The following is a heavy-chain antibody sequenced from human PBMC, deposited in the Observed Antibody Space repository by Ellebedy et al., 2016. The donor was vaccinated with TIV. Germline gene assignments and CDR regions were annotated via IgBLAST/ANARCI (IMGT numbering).Heavy chain of an antibody. CDR1: GGSISSGGYY. CDR2: IYYSGST. Sequence: MPSETLSLTCTVSGGSISSGGYYWSWIRQHPGKGLEWIGYIYYSGSTYYNPSLKSRVTISVDTSKNQFSLKLSSVTAADTAVYYCARQSAAAGPMIFDYWGQGTLVTVSS. D-gene: IGHD6-13*01. CDR3: ARQSAAAGPMIFDY. V-gene: IGHV4-31*03. J-gene: IGHJ4*02.